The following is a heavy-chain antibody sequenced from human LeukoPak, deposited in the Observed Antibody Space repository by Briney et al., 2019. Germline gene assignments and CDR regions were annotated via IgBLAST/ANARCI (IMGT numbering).Heavy chain of an antibody. D-gene: IGHD4-23*01. CDR3: ARGEGTLASRRWTYHYYYYIGT. CDR2: INHSGSA. V-gene: IGHV4-34*01. Sequence: SETLSLTCVVYGGSFSDYYWSWLRQPPGKGLEWIGEINHSGSAKYNPSLKTRVTMSIHTSNNQFSLKQSPVTSADTAVSYCARGEGTLASRRWTYHYYYYIGTSGKGTTVTVS. CDR1: GGSFSDYY. J-gene: IGHJ6*03.